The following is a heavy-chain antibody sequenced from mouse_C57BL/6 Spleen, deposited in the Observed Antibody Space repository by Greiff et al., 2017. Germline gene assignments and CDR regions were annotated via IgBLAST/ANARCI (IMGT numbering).Heavy chain of an antibody. CDR1: GFTFSSYG. CDR3: ARITTVVATGYFDY. J-gene: IGHJ2*01. CDR2: ISSGGSYT. D-gene: IGHD1-1*01. V-gene: IGHV5-6*01. Sequence: EVQLVESGGDLVKPGGSLKLSCAASGFTFSSYGMSWVRQTPDKRLEWVATISSGGSYTYYPDSVKGRFTISRDNAKTTLYLQMGSLKSEDTAMYYCARITTVVATGYFDYWGQGTTLTVSS.